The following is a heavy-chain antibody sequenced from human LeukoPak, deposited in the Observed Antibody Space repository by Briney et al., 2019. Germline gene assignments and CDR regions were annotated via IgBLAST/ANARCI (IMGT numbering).Heavy chain of an antibody. D-gene: IGHD2-2*01. CDR1: GGSFSGYY. V-gene: IGHV4-34*01. J-gene: IGHJ3*01. CDR2: INHSGST. Sequence: PSETLSLTCAVYGGSFSGYYWSWIRQPPGKGLEWIGEINHSGSTNYNPSLKSRVTISVDTSKNQFSLKLSSVTAADTAVYYCARDHCTSTSCIIVDAFDLWGRGTLVTVSS. CDR3: ARDHCTSTSCIIVDAFDL.